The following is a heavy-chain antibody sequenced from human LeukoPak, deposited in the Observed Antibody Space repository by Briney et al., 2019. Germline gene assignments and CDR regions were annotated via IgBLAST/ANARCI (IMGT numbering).Heavy chain of an antibody. CDR1: GYTFTSYG. Sequence: GASVKVSCKASGYTFTSYGINWVRQAPGQGLEWMGWISAYNGNTKYAQKVQGRVTMTTDTSTSTAYMELRSLRSDDTAVYYCAREDILTGYGFDYWGQGTLVTVSS. J-gene: IGHJ4*02. D-gene: IGHD3-9*01. CDR2: ISAYNGNT. CDR3: AREDILTGYGFDY. V-gene: IGHV1-18*01.